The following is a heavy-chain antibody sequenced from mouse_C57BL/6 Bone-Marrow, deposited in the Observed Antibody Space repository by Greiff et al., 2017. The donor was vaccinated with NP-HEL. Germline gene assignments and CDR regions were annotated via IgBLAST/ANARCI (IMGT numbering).Heavy chain of an antibody. CDR3: ARDQGSYDYDAWFAY. Sequence: EVKLVESGGGLVKPGGSLKLSCAASGFTFSSYAMSWVRQTPEKRLEWVATISDGGSYTYYPDNVKGRFTISRDNAKNNLYLQMSHLKSEDTAMYYCARDQGSYDYDAWFAYWGQGTLVTVSA. V-gene: IGHV5-4*01. D-gene: IGHD2-4*01. CDR2: ISDGGSYT. J-gene: IGHJ3*01. CDR1: GFTFSSYA.